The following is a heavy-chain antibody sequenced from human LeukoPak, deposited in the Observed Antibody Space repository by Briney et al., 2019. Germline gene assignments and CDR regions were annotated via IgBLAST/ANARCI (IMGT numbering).Heavy chain of an antibody. CDR2: INHSGST. D-gene: IGHD3-10*01. CDR3: ARGRLHYFGSGSYYNAPHFDY. J-gene: IGHJ4*02. Sequence: PSETLSLTCAVYGGSFSAYYWSWIRQPPGKGLEWIGEINHSGSTNYNPSLKSRVTISVDASKNQFSLKLSSVTAADTAVYYCARGRLHYFGSGSYYNAPHFDYWGQGTLVTVSS. CDR1: GGSFSAYY. V-gene: IGHV4-34*01.